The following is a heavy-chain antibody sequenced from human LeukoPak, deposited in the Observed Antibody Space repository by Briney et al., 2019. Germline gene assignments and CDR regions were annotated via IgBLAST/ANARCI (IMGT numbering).Heavy chain of an antibody. J-gene: IGHJ3*02. CDR1: GFIFSNYA. D-gene: IGHD3-10*01. CDR3: AKDIFGGLLDAFDI. Sequence: PGGSLRLSCAASGFIFSNYAMSWVREAPGKGLVWGSDISGSGDSAYYAVSVKGRFTISRDNSKNKLYLQMNSLRAEDTAIYYCAKDIFGGLLDAFDIWGQGTVVTVSS. V-gene: IGHV3-23*01. CDR2: ISGSGDSA.